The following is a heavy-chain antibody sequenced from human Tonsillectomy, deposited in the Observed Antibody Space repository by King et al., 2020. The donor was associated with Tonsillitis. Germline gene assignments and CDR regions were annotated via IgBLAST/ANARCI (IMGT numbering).Heavy chain of an antibody. D-gene: IGHD3-3*01. Sequence: VQLVESGGGVVQPGRSLRLSCAASGFTFSSYGMHWVRQAPGKGLEWVAVIWYDGSNKYYADSVKGRFTISRDNSKNTLYLQMNSLRAEDTAVYYCARPSRGYEFWSGYQGGGAFDIWGQGTMVTVSS. V-gene: IGHV3-33*01. CDR2: IWYDGSNK. CDR1: GFTFSSYG. J-gene: IGHJ3*02. CDR3: ARPSRGYEFWSGYQGGGAFDI.